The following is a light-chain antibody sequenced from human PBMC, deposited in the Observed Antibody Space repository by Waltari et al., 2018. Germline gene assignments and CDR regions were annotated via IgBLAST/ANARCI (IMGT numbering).Light chain of an antibody. J-gene: IGLJ7*01. CDR1: SSDVGGYNF. Sequence: QSALTQPASVSGSPGQSLTISCTGTSSDVGGYNFASWYQQHPGKAPKLMIYDLSNRPSGVSNRFSGSKSGNTASLTISGLQAEDEADYYCSSYTSSSTAVFGGGTQLTVL. CDR2: DLS. CDR3: SSYTSSSTAV. V-gene: IGLV2-14*01.